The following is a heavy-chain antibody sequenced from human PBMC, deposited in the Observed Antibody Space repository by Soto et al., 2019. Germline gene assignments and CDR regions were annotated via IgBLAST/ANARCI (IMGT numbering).Heavy chain of an antibody. CDR2: LSGNGGSA. J-gene: IGHJ1*01. CDR3: SKAAVGQYYYDSSGYPMH. CDR1: GFTFSSYA. Sequence: TGGSLRLSCAASGFTFSSYAMSWVRQAPGKGLGWISTLSGNGGSAYYADSVKGRFTISRDKSKNMLYLQMNSLRVEDTAVYYCSKAAVGQYYYDSSGYPMHWGQGTLVTVSS. D-gene: IGHD3-22*01. V-gene: IGHV3-23*01.